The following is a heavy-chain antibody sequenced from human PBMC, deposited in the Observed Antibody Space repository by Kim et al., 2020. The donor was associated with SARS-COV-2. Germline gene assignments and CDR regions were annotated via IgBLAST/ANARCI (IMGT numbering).Heavy chain of an antibody. D-gene: IGHD6-13*01. CDR2: IYYSGST. CDR1: GGSISSYY. CDR3: ARAPGMGYSSSWYRAEVLHYYYYGMDV. J-gene: IGHJ6*02. Sequence: PSETLSLTCTVSGGSISSYYWSWIRQPPGKGLEWIGYIYYSGSTNYNPSLKSRVTISVDTSKNQFSLKLSSVTAADTAVYYCARAPGMGYSSSWYRAEVLHYYYYGMDVWGQGTTVTVSS. V-gene: IGHV4-59*13.